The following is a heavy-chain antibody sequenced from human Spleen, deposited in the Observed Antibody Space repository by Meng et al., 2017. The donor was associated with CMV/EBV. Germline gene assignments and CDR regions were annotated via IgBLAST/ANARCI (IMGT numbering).Heavy chain of an antibody. CDR1: GYTFTGYY. CDR2: INPNSGGT. J-gene: IGHJ4*02. D-gene: IGHD7-27*01. CDR3: ARDDNWGPDY. V-gene: IGHV1-2*02. Sequence: ASVKVSCKASGYTFTGYYMHWVRQAPGQGLEWMGWINPNSGGTNYAQKFQGRVTVTRDTSVATMYMELSRLTSDDTAIYYCARDDNWGPDYWGQGTLVTVSS.